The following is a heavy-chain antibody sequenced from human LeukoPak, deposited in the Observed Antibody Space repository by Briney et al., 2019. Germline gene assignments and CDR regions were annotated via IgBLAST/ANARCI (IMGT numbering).Heavy chain of an antibody. CDR1: GFTFTSSA. CDR3: AAVGNGATFRSFDY. CDR2: IVVGSGNT. V-gene: IGHV1-58*01. D-gene: IGHD5-12*01. Sequence: SVKVSCKASGFTFTSSAVRWVRQARGQRLEWIGWIVVGSGNTNYAQKFQERVTITRDMSTSTAYMELSSLRSEDTAVYYCAAVGNGATFRSFDYWGQGTLVTVSS. J-gene: IGHJ4*02.